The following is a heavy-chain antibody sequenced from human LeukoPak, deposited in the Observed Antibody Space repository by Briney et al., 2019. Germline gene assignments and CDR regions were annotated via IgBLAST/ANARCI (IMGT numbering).Heavy chain of an antibody. J-gene: IGHJ4*02. CDR2: IYIGGTI. D-gene: IGHD3-10*01. CDR3: ARDGEDHYYDY. Sequence: GGSLRLSCAASGFTVSSNHMSWVRQAPGQGLEWVSVIYIGGTIYYADSVKGRFTISRDNSMNTVYLEMNSLRAEDTAVYYCARDGEDHYYDYWGQGTLVTVST. CDR1: GFTVSSNH. V-gene: IGHV3-66*01.